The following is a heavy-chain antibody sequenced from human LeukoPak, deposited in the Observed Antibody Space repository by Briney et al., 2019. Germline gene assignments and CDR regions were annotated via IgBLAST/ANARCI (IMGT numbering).Heavy chain of an antibody. CDR2: MNPNSGNT. Sequence: ASVKVSCKASGYTFTSYDINWVRQATGQGLEWMGWMNPNSGNTGYAQKFQGRVTMTRNTSISTAYMELSSLRSEDTAVYYCARGVYYDSSGYPDAFDIWGQGTMVIVSS. V-gene: IGHV1-8*01. CDR3: ARGVYYDSSGYPDAFDI. J-gene: IGHJ3*02. D-gene: IGHD3-22*01. CDR1: GYTFTSYD.